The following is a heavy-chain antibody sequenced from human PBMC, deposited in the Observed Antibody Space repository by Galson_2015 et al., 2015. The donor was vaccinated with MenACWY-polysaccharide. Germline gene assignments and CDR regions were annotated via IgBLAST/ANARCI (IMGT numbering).Heavy chain of an antibody. CDR3: ASLATWHSSGWLPLGY. V-gene: IGHV4-59*01. Sequence: TLSLPCTVSGGSISSYYWSWIRQPPGKGLEWIGYIYYSGSTNYNPSLKSRVTISVDTSKNQFSLKLSSVTAADTAVYYYASLATWHSSGWLPLGYWGQGTLVTVSS. J-gene: IGHJ4*02. CDR2: IYYSGST. CDR1: GGSISSYY. D-gene: IGHD3-22*01.